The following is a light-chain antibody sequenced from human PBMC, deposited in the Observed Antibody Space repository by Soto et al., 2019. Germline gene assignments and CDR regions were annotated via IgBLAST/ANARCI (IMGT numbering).Light chain of an antibody. J-gene: IGKJ1*01. CDR2: GTS. CDR1: QTISSNN. V-gene: IGKV3-20*01. CDR3: QQYGSWT. Sequence: EIVLTQSPGTLSVSPGERATLSCRASQTISSNNLAWYQQKPGQAPSLLIYGTSSRATGIPDRFSGSWSGTDFTLTISRLEPEESAIYYCQQYGSWTFGQGTKVEI.